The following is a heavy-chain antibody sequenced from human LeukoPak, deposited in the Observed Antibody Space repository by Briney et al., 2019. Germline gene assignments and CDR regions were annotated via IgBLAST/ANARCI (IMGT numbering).Heavy chain of an antibody. D-gene: IGHD3-16*02. CDR3: AREGDYVWGSYRSFDY. CDR2: ISGFGDRT. Sequence: SGGSLRLSCAASGFNFVSYAMTWIRQAPGRGLEWVSTISGFGDRTFYGDSVKGRFTISRDNSKNTLFLQMNSLRAEDTAVYYCAREGDYVWGSYRSFDYWGQGTLVTVSS. V-gene: IGHV3-23*01. CDR1: GFNFVSYA. J-gene: IGHJ4*02.